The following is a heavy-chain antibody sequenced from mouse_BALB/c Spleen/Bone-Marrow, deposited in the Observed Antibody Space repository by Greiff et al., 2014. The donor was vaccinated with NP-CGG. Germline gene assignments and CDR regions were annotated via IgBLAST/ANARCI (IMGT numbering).Heavy chain of an antibody. D-gene: IGHD2-1*01. V-gene: IGHV1S41*01. CDR1: GYTFTSYW. CDR3: AIFPIYDGNYGAMDY. J-gene: IGHJ4*01. CDR2: IAPGSGST. Sequence: DLVKPGASVKLSCKASGYTFTSYWINWIKQRPGQGLEWIGRIAPGSGSTYYNEMFKGKATLTVDTSSSTAYIQRSSLSHEDSSVYFCAIFPIYDGNYGAMDYWGKEPSVTVSP.